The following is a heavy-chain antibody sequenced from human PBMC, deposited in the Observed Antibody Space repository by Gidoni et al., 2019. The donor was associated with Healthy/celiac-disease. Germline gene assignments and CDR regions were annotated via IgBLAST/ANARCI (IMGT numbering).Heavy chain of an antibody. J-gene: IGHJ6*02. CDR1: GYTFTSYG. Sequence: QVQLVQSGAEVKKPGASVKVSCKASGYTFTSYGISWVRQAPGQGLEWRGWISAYNGNTNYAQKLQGRVTMTTDASTSTAYMELRSLRSDDTAVYYCARDPGYCSGGSCYSDYDYGMDVWGQGTTVTVSS. CDR3: ARDPGYCSGGSCYSDYDYGMDV. V-gene: IGHV1-18*01. D-gene: IGHD2-15*01. CDR2: ISAYNGNT.